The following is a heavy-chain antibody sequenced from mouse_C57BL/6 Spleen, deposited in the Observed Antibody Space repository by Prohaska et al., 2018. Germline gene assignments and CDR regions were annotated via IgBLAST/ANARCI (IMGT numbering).Heavy chain of an antibody. J-gene: IGHJ1*03. CDR2: INYECSST. V-gene: IGHV5-16*01. Sequence: EVKLVESEGGLVQPGSSMKLSCTASGFTFSDYYMAWVRQVPETCLEWFAHINYECSSTYYLDSLKSRFSISRDNAKNILYLQMSSLKSEDTATYYCARDPFYYYGSSYWYVDVWGTGTTVTVSS. D-gene: IGHD1-1*01. CDR1: GFTFSDYY. CDR3: ARDPFYYYGSSYWYVDV.